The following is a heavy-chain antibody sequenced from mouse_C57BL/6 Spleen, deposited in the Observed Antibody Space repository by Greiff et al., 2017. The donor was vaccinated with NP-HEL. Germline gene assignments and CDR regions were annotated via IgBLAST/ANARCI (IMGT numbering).Heavy chain of an antibody. D-gene: IGHD4-1*01. CDR2: IDPSDSET. J-gene: IGHJ4*01. CDR1: GYTFTSYW. CDR3: ERLGRHYDMDY. Sequence: QVQLQQPGAELVRPGSSVKLSCKASGYTFTSYWMHWVKQRPIQGLEWIGNIDPSDSETHYNQKFKDKATLTVDKSSSTAYMQLSRLTSEDSAVYYGERLGRHYDMDYWGQGTSVTVSS. V-gene: IGHV1-52*01.